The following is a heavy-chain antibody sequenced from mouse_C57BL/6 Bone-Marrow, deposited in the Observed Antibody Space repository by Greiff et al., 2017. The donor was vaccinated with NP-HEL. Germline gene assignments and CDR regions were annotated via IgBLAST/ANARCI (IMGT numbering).Heavy chain of an antibody. CDR2: ISNGGGST. D-gene: IGHD1-1*01. J-gene: IGHJ1*03. CDR3: ARLYYYGSSYGYFDV. CDR1: GFTFSDYY. Sequence: EVQRVESGGGLVQPGGSLKLSCAASGFTFSDYYMYWVRQTPEKRLEWVAYISNGGGSTYYPDTVKGRFTISRDNAKNTLYLQMSRLKSEDTAMYYCARLYYYGSSYGYFDVWGTGTTVTVSS. V-gene: IGHV5-12*01.